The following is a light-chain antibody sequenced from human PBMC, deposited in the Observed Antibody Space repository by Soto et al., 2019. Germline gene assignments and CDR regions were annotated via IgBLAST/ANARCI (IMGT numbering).Light chain of an antibody. CDR2: GAT. CDR1: QSVSSN. CDR3: QQYAGSPT. V-gene: IGKV3-20*01. J-gene: IGKJ5*01. Sequence: EIVMTQSPATLTVSPGERATLSCRASQSVSSNLAWYQQKLGQAPRLLIYGATSRAAGIPDRFSGSESGTDYTLTIARLEPEDFAVYYCQQYAGSPTFGQGTRLEIK.